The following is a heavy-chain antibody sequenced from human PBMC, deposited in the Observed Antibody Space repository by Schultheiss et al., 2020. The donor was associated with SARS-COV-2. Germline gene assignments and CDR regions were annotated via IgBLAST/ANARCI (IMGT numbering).Heavy chain of an antibody. CDR1: GYTFTSYG. J-gene: IGHJ4*02. CDR2: INPNSGGT. D-gene: IGHD1-26*01. CDR3: ARERELLDY. V-gene: IGHV1-2*02. Sequence: ASVKVSCKASGYTFTSYGISWVRQAPGQGLEWMGWINPNSGGTNYAQKFQGRVTMTRDTSISTAYMELSRLRSDDTAVYYCARERELLDYWGQGTLVTVSS.